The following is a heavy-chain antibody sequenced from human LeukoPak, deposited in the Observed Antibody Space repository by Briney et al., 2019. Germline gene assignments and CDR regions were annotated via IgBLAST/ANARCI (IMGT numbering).Heavy chain of an antibody. CDR1: GFTLSSYS. J-gene: IGHJ4*02. Sequence: GGSLRLSCAASGFTLSSYSMNWVRQAPGKGLEWVSSISSSGSYIYYGDSVKGRFTISRDNAKNSLYLQMNSLRAEDTAVYYCARAWSGSYYNGFDYWGQGTLVTVSS. V-gene: IGHV3-21*01. D-gene: IGHD3-10*01. CDR2: ISSSGSYI. CDR3: ARAWSGSYYNGFDY.